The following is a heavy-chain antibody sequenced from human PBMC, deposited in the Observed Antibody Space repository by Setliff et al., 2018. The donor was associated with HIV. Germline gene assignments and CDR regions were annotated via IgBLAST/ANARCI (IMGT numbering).Heavy chain of an antibody. CDR2: IIPMFGTA. CDR1: GGTFNRYA. CDR3: ARDYWKVPDH. Sequence: SVKVSCKASGGTFNRYAISWVRQAPGQGLEWMGRIIPMFGTANHAQKFQGRVTITRDTSASTAYMELSSLRSEDTAVYYCARDYWKVPDHWGQGTLVTVSS. V-gene: IGHV1-69*05. D-gene: IGHD1-1*01. J-gene: IGHJ4*02.